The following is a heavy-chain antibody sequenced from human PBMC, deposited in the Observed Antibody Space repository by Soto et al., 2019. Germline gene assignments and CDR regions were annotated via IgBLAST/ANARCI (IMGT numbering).Heavy chain of an antibody. Sequence: EVQLVESGGGLIQPGGSEKLSCADSGFTFSGSAMHWVRQASGKGLEWVGRIRSKANSYATAYAASVKGRFTISRDDSNNTAYLQMNSLKTEDTAVYHCTSIIRSFDYWGQGTLVTVSS. CDR2: IRSKANSYAT. CDR1: GFTFSGSA. D-gene: IGHD3-3*01. CDR3: TSIIRSFDY. V-gene: IGHV3-73*01. J-gene: IGHJ4*02.